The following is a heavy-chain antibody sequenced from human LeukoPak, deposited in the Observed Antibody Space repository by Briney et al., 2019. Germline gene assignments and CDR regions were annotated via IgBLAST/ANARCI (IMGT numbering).Heavy chain of an antibody. D-gene: IGHD3-16*01. CDR2: ISSNGDST. Sequence: GGSLRLSCAASGFTFRNSAMHWVRQAPGKGLEYVSGISSNGDSTYYADSVKGRFTISRDNSKNTLYLQMNSLRAEDTAVYYCARGGFGYYFDYWGQGTLVTVSS. J-gene: IGHJ4*02. CDR3: ARGGFGYYFDY. V-gene: IGHV3-64*02. CDR1: GFTFRNSA.